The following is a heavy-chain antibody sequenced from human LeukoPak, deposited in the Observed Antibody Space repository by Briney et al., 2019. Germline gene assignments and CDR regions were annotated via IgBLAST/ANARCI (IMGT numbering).Heavy chain of an antibody. CDR1: GFTFSTYG. J-gene: IGHJ4*02. CDR3: AKDRLVAANTFDY. V-gene: IGHV3-30*18. D-gene: IGHD5-12*01. CDR2: ISYDGRNK. Sequence: PGGSLRLSCAASGFTFSTYGMHWVRQAPDKGLEWVAIISYDGRNKYYADSVKGRFTIFRDNSKNTLYLQMNSLRAEDTAVYYCAKDRLVAANTFDYWGQGTLVTVSS.